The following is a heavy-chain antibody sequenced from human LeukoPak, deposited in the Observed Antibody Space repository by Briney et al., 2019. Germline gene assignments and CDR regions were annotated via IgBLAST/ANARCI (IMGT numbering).Heavy chain of an antibody. CDR2: IYYSGST. CDR3: ARDRIAAAGVLDY. V-gene: IGHV4-39*07. D-gene: IGHD6-13*01. J-gene: IGHJ4*02. CDR1: GGSISSSNYY. Sequence: SETLSLTCTVSGGSISSSNYYWGWIRQPPGKGLEWIGSIYYSGSTYYNPSLMGRVTISVDTSKNQFSLKLSSVTAADTAVYYCARDRIAAAGVLDYWGQGTLVTVSS.